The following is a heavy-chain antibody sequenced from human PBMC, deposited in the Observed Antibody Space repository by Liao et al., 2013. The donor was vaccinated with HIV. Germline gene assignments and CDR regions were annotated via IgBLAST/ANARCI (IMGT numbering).Heavy chain of an antibody. V-gene: IGHV4-39*07. CDR2: IYYSGST. Sequence: QLQLQESGPGLVKPSETLSLTCTVSGGSISSSSYYWGWIRQPPGKGLEWIGSIYYSGSTNYNPSLKSRVTISVDTSKNQFSLKLSSVTAADTAVYYCARARPCGGDCYSFDYWGQGTLVTVSS. CDR3: ARARPCGGDCYSFDY. D-gene: IGHD2-21*01. CDR1: GGSISSSSYY. J-gene: IGHJ4*02.